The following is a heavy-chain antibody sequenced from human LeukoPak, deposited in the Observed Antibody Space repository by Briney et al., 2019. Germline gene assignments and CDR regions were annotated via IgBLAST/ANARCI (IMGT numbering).Heavy chain of an antibody. J-gene: IGHJ5*02. CDR1: GYTFATYS. Sequence: ASVKVSCKASGYTFATYSISWMRQAPGQGLEWMGWISAYNGSTNYAQKFQDRVTMTTDTSTSTAYMELRSLRSDDTAVYYCARDHRWFGELTDPWGQGTLVTVSS. V-gene: IGHV1-18*01. D-gene: IGHD3-10*01. CDR2: ISAYNGST. CDR3: ARDHRWFGELTDP.